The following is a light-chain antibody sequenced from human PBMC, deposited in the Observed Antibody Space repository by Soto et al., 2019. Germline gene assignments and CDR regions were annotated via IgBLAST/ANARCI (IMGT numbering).Light chain of an antibody. CDR3: QQYNNWPHMYT. V-gene: IGKV3-15*01. CDR2: GAS. CDR1: QSVSSN. J-gene: IGKJ2*01. Sequence: EIVMTQSPATLSVSPGERATLSCRASQSVSSNLAWYQQKPGQAPRLLIYGASTRATGIPARFSGSGSGTEFTLTISSLQSEDFVVYYCQQYNNWPHMYTFGQGTKLEIK.